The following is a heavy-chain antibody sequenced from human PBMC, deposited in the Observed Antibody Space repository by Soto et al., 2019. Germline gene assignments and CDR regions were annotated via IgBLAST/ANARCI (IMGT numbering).Heavy chain of an antibody. CDR1: GFTFSSYG. CDR2: ISYDGSNK. D-gene: IGHD5-12*01. CDR3: AKDIWERSIAARRAHSGYDPRGGGDY. J-gene: IGHJ4*02. V-gene: IGHV3-30*18. Sequence: QVQLVESGGGVVQPGRSLRLSCAASGFTFSSYGMHWVRQAPGKGLEWVAVISYDGSNKYYADSVKGRFTISRDNSKNTLYLQMNSPRAEDTAVYYCAKDIWERSIAARRAHSGYDPRGGGDYWGQGTLVTVSS.